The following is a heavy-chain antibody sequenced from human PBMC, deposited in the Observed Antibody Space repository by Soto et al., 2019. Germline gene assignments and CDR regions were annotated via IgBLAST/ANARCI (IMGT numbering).Heavy chain of an antibody. J-gene: IGHJ6*02. CDR3: ARIRRSSSWEIYYYYGMDV. CDR2: IIPIFGTA. V-gene: IGHV1-69*12. CDR1: GGTFSSYA. D-gene: IGHD6-13*01. Sequence: QVQLVQSGAEVKKPGSSVKVSCKASGGTFSSYAISWVRQAPGQGLEWMGGIIPIFGTANYAQKFQGRVTITADESTSTAYMELSSLRSEDTAVYYCARIRRSSSWEIYYYYGMDVWGQGTTVTVSS.